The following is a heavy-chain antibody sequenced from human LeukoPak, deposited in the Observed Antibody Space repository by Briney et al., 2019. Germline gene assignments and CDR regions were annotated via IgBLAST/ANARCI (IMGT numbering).Heavy chain of an antibody. CDR3: AFCGGDCGGAFDV. CDR2: MTPNSGNT. D-gene: IGHD2-21*02. V-gene: IGHV1-8*01. J-gene: IGHJ3*01. Sequence: ASVKVSCKASGYTITNYDINWLRQGTGQGLEWMAWMTPNSGNTGHEQKFQGRLTMTRDISISTAYMELSSLRSEGTAVYYCAFCGGDCGGAFDVWGQGTTVTVSS. CDR1: GYTITNYD.